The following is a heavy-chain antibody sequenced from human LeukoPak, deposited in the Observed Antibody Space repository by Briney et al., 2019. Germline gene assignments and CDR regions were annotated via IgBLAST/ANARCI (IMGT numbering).Heavy chain of an antibody. J-gene: IGHJ4*02. D-gene: IGHD3-22*01. Sequence: PGGSLRLSCAASGFTFSSYSMNWVRQAPGKGLEWVSSISSSSSYIYYADSVKGRFTISRDNAKNSLYLQMNSLRAEDTAVYYCASHYYDSSGYLVWWGRGTLVTVSS. CDR1: GFTFSSYS. V-gene: IGHV3-21*01. CDR2: ISSSSSYI. CDR3: ASHYYDSSGYLVW.